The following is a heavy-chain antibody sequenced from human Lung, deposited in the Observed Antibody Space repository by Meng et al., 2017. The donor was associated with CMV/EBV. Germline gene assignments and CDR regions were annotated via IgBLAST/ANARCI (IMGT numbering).Heavy chain of an antibody. CDR3: ARMDCSSTSCLRDYYYYGMDV. Sequence: SXXVPXTASGGTFSSYAISWVRQAPGQGLEWMGGIIPIFGTANYAQKFQGRVTITTDESTSTAYMELSSLRSEDTAVYYCARMDCSSTSCLRDYYYYGMDVWXQGTTVTVSS. J-gene: IGHJ6*02. CDR2: IIPIFGTA. V-gene: IGHV1-69*05. D-gene: IGHD2-2*01. CDR1: GGTFSSYA.